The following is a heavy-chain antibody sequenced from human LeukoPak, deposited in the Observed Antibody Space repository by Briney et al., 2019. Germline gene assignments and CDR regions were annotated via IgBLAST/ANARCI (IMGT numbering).Heavy chain of an antibody. D-gene: IGHD5-12*01. CDR3: ARVSGYDWESFYDY. V-gene: IGHV4-59*01. CDR2: IYYSGST. CDR1: GGSISSYY. Sequence: SETLSLTCTVSGGSISSYYWSWIRQPPGKGLEWIGYIYYSGSTNYNPSLKSRVTISVDTSKNQFSLKLNSVTAADTAVYYCARVSGYDWESFYDYWGQGTLVAVSS. J-gene: IGHJ4*02.